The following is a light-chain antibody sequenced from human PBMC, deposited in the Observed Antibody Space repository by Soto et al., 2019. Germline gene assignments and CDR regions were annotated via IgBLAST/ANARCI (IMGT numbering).Light chain of an antibody. CDR3: SSYTTSNTLDVV. Sequence: QSALTQPASVSGSAGQSITISCSGTMRDVGAYNLVSWYQQHPGTAPKLIIYEVRNRPSGISSRFSGSRSGNTASLTISGLQAEDEAIYYCSSYTTSNTLDVVFGGGTQLTVL. V-gene: IGLV2-14*01. J-gene: IGLJ2*01. CDR2: EVR. CDR1: MRDVGAYNL.